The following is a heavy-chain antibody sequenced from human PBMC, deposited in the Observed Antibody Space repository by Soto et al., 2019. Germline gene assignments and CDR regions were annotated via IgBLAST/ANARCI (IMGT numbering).Heavy chain of an antibody. CDR2: ISAYNGNT. V-gene: IGHV1-18*04. J-gene: IGHJ6*02. D-gene: IGHD1-1*01. CDR1: GYTFTSYG. Sequence: VASVKVSCKASGYTFTSYGISWVRQAPGQGLEWMGWISAYNGNTNYAQKLQGRVTMTTDTSTSTAYMELRSLRSDDTAVYYCAREAGTSHYYYYGMDVWGQGTTVTVSS. CDR3: AREAGTSHYYYYGMDV.